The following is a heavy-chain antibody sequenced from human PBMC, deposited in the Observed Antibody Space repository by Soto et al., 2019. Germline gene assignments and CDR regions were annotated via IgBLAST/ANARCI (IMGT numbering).Heavy chain of an antibody. CDR1: GGTFSSYA. D-gene: IGHD6-13*01. CDR2: IIPIFGTA. V-gene: IGHV1-69*13. CDR3: ARVKRYSSSWYVMDY. Sequence: SVKVSCKASGGTFSSYAISWVRQAPGQGLEWMGGIIPIFGTANYAQKFQGRVTITADESTSTAYMELSSLRSEDTAVYYCARVKRYSSSWYVMDYWGQGTLVTVSS. J-gene: IGHJ4*02.